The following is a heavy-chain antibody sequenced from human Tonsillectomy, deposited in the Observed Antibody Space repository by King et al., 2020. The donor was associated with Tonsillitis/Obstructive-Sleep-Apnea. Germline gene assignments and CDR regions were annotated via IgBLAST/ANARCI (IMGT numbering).Heavy chain of an antibody. CDR1: DGSISSTFYY. V-gene: IGHV4-39*01. CDR2: IYSSGST. J-gene: IGHJ6*03. Sequence: QLQESGPGLVKPSETLSLTCTVSDGSISSTFYYWGWIRQPPGKGLEWIGSIYSSGSTYYNPSLKSRVTISVDTSKNQFSLKLSSVTAADTAVYYSARHRDTYYDFWSGYYGAYMDVWGKGTTVTVSS. CDR3: ARHRDTYYDFWSGYYGAYMDV. D-gene: IGHD3-3*01.